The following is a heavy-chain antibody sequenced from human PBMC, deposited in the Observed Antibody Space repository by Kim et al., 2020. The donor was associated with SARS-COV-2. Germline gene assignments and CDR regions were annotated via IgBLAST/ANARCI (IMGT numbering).Heavy chain of an antibody. CDR2: ISSSSSYI. V-gene: IGHV3-21*01. CDR1: GFTFSSYS. CDR3: ARDLPMEQQLAMRPENYYYGMDV. J-gene: IGHJ6*02. D-gene: IGHD6-13*01. Sequence: GGSLRLSCAASGFTFSSYSMNWVRQAPGKGLEWVSSISSSSSYIYYADSVKGRFTISRDNAKNSLYLQMNSLRAEDTAVYYCARDLPMEQQLAMRPENYYYGMDVWGQGTTVTVSS.